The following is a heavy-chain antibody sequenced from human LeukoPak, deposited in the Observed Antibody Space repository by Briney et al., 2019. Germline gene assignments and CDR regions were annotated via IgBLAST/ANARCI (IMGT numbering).Heavy chain of an antibody. CDR1: GGTFSSYA. D-gene: IGHD6-6*01. CDR2: IIPIFGTA. V-gene: IGHV1-69*13. J-gene: IGHJ6*02. Sequence: SVKVSRKASGGTFSSYAISWVRRAPGQGLEWMGGIIPIFGTANYAQKFQGRVTITADESTSTAYMELSSLRSEDTAVYYCARDLTAARPLDGYGMDVRGQGTTVTVSS. CDR3: ARDLTAARPLDGYGMDV.